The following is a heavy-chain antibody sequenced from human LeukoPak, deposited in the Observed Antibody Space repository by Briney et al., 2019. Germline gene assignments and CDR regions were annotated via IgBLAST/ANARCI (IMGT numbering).Heavy chain of an antibody. Sequence: SETLSLTCTVSGGSISSSSYYWGWIRQPPGKGLEWIGSIYYSGSTYYNPSLKSRVTISVDTSKNQFSLKLSSVTAADTAFFFKQKTAYDILTGYYNVDYWGQGTLVTVSS. CDR1: GGSISSSSYY. CDR2: IYYSGST. J-gene: IGHJ4*02. D-gene: IGHD3-9*01. V-gene: IGHV4-39*01. CDR3: QKTAYDILTGYYNVDY.